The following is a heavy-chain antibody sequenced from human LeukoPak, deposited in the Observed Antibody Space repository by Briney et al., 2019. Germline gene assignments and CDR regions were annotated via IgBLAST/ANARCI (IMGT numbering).Heavy chain of an antibody. Sequence: GGSLRLSCAASGFTFSSYAMTWVRQAPGKGLEWVSSIGTHGTTTYYADSVKGRFTTSRDDSKNTLYLQMNSLRAEDTAVYYCAKAISGDYGDYWGRGTLVTVSS. CDR2: IGTHGTTT. V-gene: IGHV3-23*01. D-gene: IGHD3-9*01. CDR3: AKAISGDYGDY. CDR1: GFTFSSYA. J-gene: IGHJ4*02.